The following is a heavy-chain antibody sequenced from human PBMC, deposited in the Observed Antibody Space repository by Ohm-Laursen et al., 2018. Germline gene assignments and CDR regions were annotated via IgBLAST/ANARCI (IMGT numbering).Heavy chain of an antibody. CDR2: ISSSGSTI. Sequence: GSLRLSCSASGFTFSSYEMNWVRQAPGKGLEWVSYISSSGSTIYYADSVKGRFTISRDNAKNSLYLQMNSLRAEDTAVYYCARVSTVTTPEDYWGQGTLVTVSS. CDR1: GFTFSSYE. V-gene: IGHV3-48*03. J-gene: IGHJ4*02. D-gene: IGHD4-17*01. CDR3: ARVSTVTTPEDY.